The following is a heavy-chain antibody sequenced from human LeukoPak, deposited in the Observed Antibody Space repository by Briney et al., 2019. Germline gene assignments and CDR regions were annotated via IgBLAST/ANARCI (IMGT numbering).Heavy chain of an antibody. CDR3: ASQYSSGWYYFDY. CDR2: ISSSGSTI. CDR1: GFTFSSYE. J-gene: IGHJ4*02. D-gene: IGHD6-19*01. Sequence: GGSLRLSCAASGFTFSSYEMNWVRQAPGKGLEWVSYISSSGSTIYYADSVKGRFTISRDNAKNSLYLQMNSLRAEDTAVYYCASQYSSGWYYFDYWGQGTLVTVSS. V-gene: IGHV3-48*03.